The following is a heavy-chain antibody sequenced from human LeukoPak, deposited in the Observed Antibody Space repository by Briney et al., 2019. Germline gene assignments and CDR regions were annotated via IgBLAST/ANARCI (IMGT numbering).Heavy chain of an antibody. CDR3: ARGRDGYNQYYFDY. J-gene: IGHJ4*02. Sequence: SQTLSLTCTVSGGSISSGDYYWSWIRQPPGKGLEWIGYIYHSGSTYYNPSLNSRVTISVDTSKNQFSLKLSSVTAADTAVYYCARGRDGYNQYYFDYWGQGTLVTVSS. CDR2: IYHSGST. CDR1: GGSISSGDYY. V-gene: IGHV4-30-4*01. D-gene: IGHD5-24*01.